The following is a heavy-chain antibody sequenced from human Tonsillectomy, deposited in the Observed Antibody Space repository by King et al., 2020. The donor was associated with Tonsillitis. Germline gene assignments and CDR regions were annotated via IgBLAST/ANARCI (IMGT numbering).Heavy chain of an antibody. D-gene: IGHD1-26*01. CDR2: IKQDGSEK. CDR3: ARDLGPLYSGSFDAFDI. V-gene: IGHV3-7*01. J-gene: IGHJ3*02. Sequence: VQLVESGGGLVQPGGSLRLSCAASGFTFSSYWMNWVRQAPGKGLEWVANIKQDGSEKYYVDSVKGRFTISRDNAKNSLYLQMNSLRVEDTAVYYCARDLGPLYSGSFDAFDIWGQGTMVTVSS. CDR1: GFTFSSYW.